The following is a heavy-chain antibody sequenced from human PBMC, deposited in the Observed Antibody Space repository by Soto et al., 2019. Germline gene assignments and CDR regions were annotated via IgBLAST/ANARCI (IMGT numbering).Heavy chain of an antibody. CDR3: VNDSVGGRSWYWFDY. CDR1: GFTFDDYA. J-gene: IGHJ5*01. Sequence: EVQLVESGGALVQPGGSLRLSCGASGFTFDDYAMHWVRQAPGKGLEWVASISWNSETIAYGESVKGRFTISRDNAKNSLQMPMNRLRPEDTAVYLCVNDSVGGRSWYWFDYWGQGTQVSVSS. CDR2: ISWNSETI. V-gene: IGHV3-9*01. D-gene: IGHD3-10*01.